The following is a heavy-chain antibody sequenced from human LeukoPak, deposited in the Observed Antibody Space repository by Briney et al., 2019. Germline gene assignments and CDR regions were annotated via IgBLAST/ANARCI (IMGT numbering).Heavy chain of an antibody. CDR3: ARGRYYDFWSGYILDY. J-gene: IGHJ4*02. Sequence: SETLSLTCAVYGGSFSGYYWSWIRQPPGKGLEWIGEINHSGSTNYNPSLKSRVTISVDTSKNQFSLKLGSVTAADTAVYYCARGRYYDFWSGYILDYWGQGTLVTVSS. CDR2: INHSGST. V-gene: IGHV4-34*01. D-gene: IGHD3-3*01. CDR1: GGSFSGYY.